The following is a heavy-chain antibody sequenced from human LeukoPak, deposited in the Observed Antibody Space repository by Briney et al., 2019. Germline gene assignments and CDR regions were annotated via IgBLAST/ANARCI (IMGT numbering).Heavy chain of an antibody. CDR1: GGSISSSNYY. V-gene: IGHV4-39*01. Sequence: SETLPLTCTVSGGSISSSNYYWGWIRQPPGKGLEWIARIYYSGSTYYNTSLKSRVTISVDTSKNQFSLKLTSVTAADTAVYYCARPLVGAGDAFDIWGQGTMVTVSS. CDR3: ARPLVGAGDAFDI. D-gene: IGHD1-26*01. CDR2: IYYSGST. J-gene: IGHJ3*02.